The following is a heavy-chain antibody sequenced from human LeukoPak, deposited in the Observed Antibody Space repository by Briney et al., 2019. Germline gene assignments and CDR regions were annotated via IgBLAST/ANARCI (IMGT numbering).Heavy chain of an antibody. Sequence: GGSLRLSCAASGFTFSSYAMSWVRQAPGKGLEWVSAISSSGGATYYAASVEGRFTISRDMSKNTVFLQMNSLSVEDMAVYYCARQIGYCSDGNCYFDYWGQGALVTVSS. J-gene: IGHJ4*02. CDR1: GFTFSSYA. V-gene: IGHV3-23*01. CDR3: ARQIGYCSDGNCYFDY. CDR2: ISSSGGAT. D-gene: IGHD2-15*01.